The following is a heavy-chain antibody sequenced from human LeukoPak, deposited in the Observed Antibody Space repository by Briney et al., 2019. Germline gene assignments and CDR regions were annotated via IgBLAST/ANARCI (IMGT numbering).Heavy chain of an antibody. J-gene: IGHJ1*01. V-gene: IGHV1-46*01. D-gene: IGHD2-2*02. CDR1: GYTFTSYY. CDR3: ARDYVVVPAAILHARTPQYFQH. CDR2: INPSGGST. Sequence: ASVKLSCTASGYTFTSYYMHWVRQAPGQGLEWMGIINPSGGSTTYAQKFQGRVTMTRDTSTSTVYTELSSLRSEDTALYYCARDYVVVPAAILHARTPQYFQHWGQGTLVTVSS.